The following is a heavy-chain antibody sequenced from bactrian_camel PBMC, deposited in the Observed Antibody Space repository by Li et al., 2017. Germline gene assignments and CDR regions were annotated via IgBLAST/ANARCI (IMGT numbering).Heavy chain of an antibody. CDR1: TYTYNNYY. J-gene: IGHJ4*01. D-gene: IGHD7*01. CDR2: MYTGGDST. Sequence: HVQLVESGGGSVQSGGSLRLSCTTSTYTYNNYYMSWVRRAPGKGLEWVCSMYTGGDSTWYADSVMGRFTISKDNAKNTLYLQINSLKPEDTAVYYCAVEFPSGPSLLSGTWCEPDFFGQGTQVTVS. V-gene: IGHV3S20*01. CDR3: AVEFPSGPSLLSGTWCEPDF.